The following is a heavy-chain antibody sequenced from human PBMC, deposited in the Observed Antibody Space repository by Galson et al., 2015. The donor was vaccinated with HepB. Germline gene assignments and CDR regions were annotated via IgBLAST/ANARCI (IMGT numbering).Heavy chain of an antibody. CDR1: GGSISSRNYY. CDR2: IYYSGST. D-gene: IGHD3-10*01. J-gene: IGHJ6*03. CDR3: ARAGAPFGELLQSFRNNYYYYMDA. Sequence: QVQLQESGPGLVKPSQTLSLTCTVSGGSISSRNYYWSWIRQPPGKGLEWIGYIYYSGSTYYSPSLENRITMSLDTSKNQFSLKLRSVTAADTAIYYCARAGAPFGELLQSFRNNYYYYMDAWGRGTTVTVSS. V-gene: IGHV4-30-4*01.